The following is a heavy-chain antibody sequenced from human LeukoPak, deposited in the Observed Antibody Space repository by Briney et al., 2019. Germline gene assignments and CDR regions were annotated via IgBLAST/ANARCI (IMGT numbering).Heavy chain of an antibody. V-gene: IGHV3-23*01. CDR1: GFTFSGYA. CDR2: ISGSGGST. J-gene: IGHJ4*02. CDR3: AKNDQWRLGYFDY. D-gene: IGHD6-19*01. Sequence: GGSLRLSCAASGFTFSGYAMSWVRQAPGKGLEWVSAISGSGGSTYYADSVKGRFTISRDNSKNTLYLQMNSLRAEDTAVYYCAKNDQWRLGYFDYWGQGTLVTVSS.